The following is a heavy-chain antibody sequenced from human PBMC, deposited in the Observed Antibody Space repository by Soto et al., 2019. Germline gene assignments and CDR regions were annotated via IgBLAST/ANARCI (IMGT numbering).Heavy chain of an antibody. CDR1: GYTFTSYA. J-gene: IGHJ4*02. CDR3: ARDLLSSIDY. V-gene: IGHV1-3*01. CDR2: INAGNGDT. Sequence: QVQLVQYGAEVKKPGASVTVSCKASGYTFTSYAIHWVRQAPGQRLEWMGWINAGNGDTKYSQRFQGRVTITRDTSANTVDMELSSLRFEDTAGYYCARDLLSSIDYWGQGTLVTVSS.